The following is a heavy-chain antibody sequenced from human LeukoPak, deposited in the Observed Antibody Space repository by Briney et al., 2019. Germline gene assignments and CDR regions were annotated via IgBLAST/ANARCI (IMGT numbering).Heavy chain of an antibody. CDR2: ISSSSTI. CDR3: ARAYSSSGGIDY. Sequence: GGSLRLSCAASGFTFSSYSMNWVRQAPGKGLEWVSYISSSSTIYYADSVKGRFTISRDNAKNSLYLQMNSLRDEDTAVYYCARAYSSSGGIDYWGQGTLVTVSS. D-gene: IGHD6-6*01. CDR1: GFTFSSYS. J-gene: IGHJ4*02. V-gene: IGHV3-48*02.